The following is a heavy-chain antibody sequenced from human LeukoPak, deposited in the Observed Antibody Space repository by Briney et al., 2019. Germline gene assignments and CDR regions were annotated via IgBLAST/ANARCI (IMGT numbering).Heavy chain of an antibody. CDR3: AIDEPNYAPYDFDY. V-gene: IGHV3-15*01. J-gene: IGHJ4*02. CDR1: RFTFSNAW. Sequence: GGSLRLSCAASRFTFSNAWMNWVRQAPGKGLEWVGRIKSKVDGETTDYAAPVKGGFTISRDDSNSMVYLQMNSLKIEDTAVYYCAIDEPNYAPYDFDYWGQGTLVAVSS. D-gene: IGHD4/OR15-4a*01. CDR2: IKSKVDGETT.